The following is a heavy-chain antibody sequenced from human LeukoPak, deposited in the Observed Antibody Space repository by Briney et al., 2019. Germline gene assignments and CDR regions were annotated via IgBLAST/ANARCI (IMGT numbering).Heavy chain of an antibody. CDR2: FYYSGST. CDR1: GGSISSGGYY. CDR3: ARAPYGSATNNYYMDV. V-gene: IGHV4-61*08. Sequence: SQTLSLTCTVSGGSISSGGYYWSWIRQPPGKGLEWIGFFYYSGSTNYNPSLKSRVAISVDTSKNQFSLHLSSVTAADTAVYYCARAPYGSATNNYYMDVWGKGTTVTVSS. J-gene: IGHJ6*03. D-gene: IGHD3-10*01.